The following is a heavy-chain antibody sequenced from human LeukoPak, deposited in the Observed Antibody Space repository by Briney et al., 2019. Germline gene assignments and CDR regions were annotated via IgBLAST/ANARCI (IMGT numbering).Heavy chain of an antibody. Sequence: GGSLRLSCAASGFTVSSNYMSWVRQAPGKGLEWVSVIYSGGSTYYGDSVKGRFTISRDNAKNTLYLQMNSLRAEDTAVYYCARGAQDSGRNYDYYYAMDVGAHGTRVPVS. CDR2: IYSGGST. J-gene: IGHJ6*02. CDR1: GFTVSSNY. CDR3: ARGAQDSGRNYDYYYAMDV. V-gene: IGHV3-66*01. D-gene: IGHD1-26*01.